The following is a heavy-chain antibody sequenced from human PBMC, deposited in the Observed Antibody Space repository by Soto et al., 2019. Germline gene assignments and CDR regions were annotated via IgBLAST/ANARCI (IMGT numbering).Heavy chain of an antibody. J-gene: IGHJ4*02. D-gene: IGHD2-2*01. CDR1: GYTFTSYG. CDR3: ARDDGEVIPADFDY. V-gene: IGHV1-18*04. Sequence: QVQLVQSGAEVKKPGASVKVSCKASGYTFTSYGISWVRQAPGQGLEWMGWISAYNGNTHYAQKVQVRVTMTTDTPTSTAYLELRSLRADDTAMYYCARDDGEVIPADFDYWGQGTLVTVSS. CDR2: ISAYNGNT.